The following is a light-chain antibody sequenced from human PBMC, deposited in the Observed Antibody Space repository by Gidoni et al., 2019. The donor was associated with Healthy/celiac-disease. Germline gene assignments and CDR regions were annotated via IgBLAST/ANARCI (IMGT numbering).Light chain of an antibody. CDR3: MQALQTPWT. CDR2: LGS. CDR1: QSLLHSNGYNY. J-gene: IGKJ1*01. V-gene: IGKV2-28*01. Sequence: DIGFTQSPLSLPVTPGEPAPISCRSSQSLLHSNGYNYLDWYLQKPGQSPQLLIYLGSNRASGVPDRFSGSGSGTDFTLKISRVEAEDVGVYYCMQALQTPWTFGQGTKVEIK.